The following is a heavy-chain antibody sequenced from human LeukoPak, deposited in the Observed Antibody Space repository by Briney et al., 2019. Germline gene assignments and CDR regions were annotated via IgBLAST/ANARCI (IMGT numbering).Heavy chain of an antibody. CDR2: IYYSGST. CDR1: GGSISSYY. V-gene: IGHV4-59*01. CDR3: AREGTDAFDI. J-gene: IGHJ3*02. Sequence: SETLSLTCTVSGGSISSYYWSWIRQPPGKGLEWIGYIYYSGSTNYNPSLKSRVTISVDTSKNQFSLKLSSVTAADTAVYYCAREGTDAFDIWGQGTKVTVSS.